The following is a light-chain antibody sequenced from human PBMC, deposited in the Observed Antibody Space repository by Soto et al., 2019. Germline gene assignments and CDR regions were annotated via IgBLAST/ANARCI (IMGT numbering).Light chain of an antibody. V-gene: IGKV3-11*01. CDR3: QHRASWPLT. CDR2: EAS. CDR1: QSISRY. J-gene: IGKJ4*01. Sequence: EVVLTQSPATLSLSLGERATLSCRASQSISRYLAWYQQQPGQAPRLLIYEASNRATGIPARFSGSGSGTDFTLTISSLEPEDFAVYYCQHRASWPLTFGGGSKVDIK.